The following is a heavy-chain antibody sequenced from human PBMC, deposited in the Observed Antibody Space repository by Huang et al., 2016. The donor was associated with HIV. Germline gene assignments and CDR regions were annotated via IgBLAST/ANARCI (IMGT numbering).Heavy chain of an antibody. J-gene: IGHJ5*02. Sequence: QVQLVQSGAEVKKPGSSVMVSCRASGGTFRSCGINWVRPAHGPGLGEAASAGGVACGWDSLLDKGLRGWGGIIPIYGTPNYAQKFQGRVTITADESTSTAYMELSSLRSEDTAVYYCARWEAAADNNWFDPWGQGTLVTVSS. V-gene: IGHV1-69*01. D-gene: IGHD6-13*01. CDR3: ARWEAAADNNWFDP. CDR1: GGTFRSCG. CDR2: IIPIYGTP.